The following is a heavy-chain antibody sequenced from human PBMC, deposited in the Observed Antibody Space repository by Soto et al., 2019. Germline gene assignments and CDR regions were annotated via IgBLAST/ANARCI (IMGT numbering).Heavy chain of an antibody. D-gene: IGHD5-18*01. V-gene: IGHV3-23*01. Sequence: PGGSLRLSYAASGFTFSNYAMNWVRQAPGKGLEWVSVISGTGLTTYYADSVKGRFTISRDNSKNTLYLQMDSLRAEDTAVYYCANGRYGRTADYFDSWGQGTLVTVSS. CDR1: GFTFSNYA. CDR3: ANGRYGRTADYFDS. J-gene: IGHJ4*02. CDR2: ISGTGLTT.